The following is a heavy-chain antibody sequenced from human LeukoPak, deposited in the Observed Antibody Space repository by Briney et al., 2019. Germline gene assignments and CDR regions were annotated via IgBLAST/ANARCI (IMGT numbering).Heavy chain of an antibody. CDR3: AREEYSSDWYGHDS. D-gene: IGHD6-13*01. Sequence: SETLSLTCTVSGGSISSSNYYWGWIRQPPGEGLEWIGTIYYSGRAYYNPSLKSRVTLSVDTSKNQFSLRLTSVTAADTAFYYCAREEYSSDWYGHDSWGQGTLVTVSS. J-gene: IGHJ4*02. CDR2: IYYSGRA. V-gene: IGHV4-39*07. CDR1: GGSISSSNYY.